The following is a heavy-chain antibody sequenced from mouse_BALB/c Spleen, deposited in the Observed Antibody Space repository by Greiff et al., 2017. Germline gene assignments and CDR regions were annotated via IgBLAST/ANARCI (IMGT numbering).Heavy chain of an antibody. CDR2: INSNGGST. Sequence: EVQVVESGGDLVKPGGSLKLSCAASGFTFSSYGMSWVRQTPDKRLELVATINSNGGSTYYPDSVKGRFTISRDNAKNTLYLQMSSLKSEDTAMYYCARRYGIAWFAYWGQGTLVTVSA. D-gene: IGHD2-10*02. J-gene: IGHJ3*01. CDR1: GFTFSSYG. CDR3: ARRYGIAWFAY. V-gene: IGHV5-6-3*01.